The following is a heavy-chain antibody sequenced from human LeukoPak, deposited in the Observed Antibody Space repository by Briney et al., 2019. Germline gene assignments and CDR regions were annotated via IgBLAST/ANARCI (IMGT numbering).Heavy chain of an antibody. CDR1: GGSISSYY. J-gene: IGHJ6*02. V-gene: IGHV4-59*01. D-gene: IGHD6-13*01. CDR3: ARDVGVSSSWYSRYYYYYGMDV. CDR2: IYYSGST. Sequence: ASETLSLTCTVSGGSISSYYWSWIRQPPGKGLEWIGYIYYSGSTNYNPSLKSRVTISVDTPKNQFSLKLSSVTAADTAVYYCARDVGVSSSWYSRYYYYYGMDVWGQGTTVTVSS.